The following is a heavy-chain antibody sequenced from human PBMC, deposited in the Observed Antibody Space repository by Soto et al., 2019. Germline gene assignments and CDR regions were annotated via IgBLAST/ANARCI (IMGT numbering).Heavy chain of an antibody. CDR3: ARSRSGAVPDSFGY. Sequence: QVQLVESGGRVVQPGGSLRLSCAASGFVFSRYAIHWVRQAPGKGLEWVTVISKDGSVNSYADSVRGRFSISRDKSKNTVYLEMNELRGDDTAIFYCARSRSGAVPDSFGYWGQGTLVTVSS. D-gene: IGHD3-3*01. CDR2: ISKDGSVN. V-gene: IGHV3-30-3*01. J-gene: IGHJ1*01. CDR1: GFVFSRYA.